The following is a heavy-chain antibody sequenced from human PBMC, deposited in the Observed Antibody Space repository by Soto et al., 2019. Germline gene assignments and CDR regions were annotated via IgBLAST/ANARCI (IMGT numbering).Heavy chain of an antibody. V-gene: IGHV4-31*03. CDR3: ASLPLRFLVRSAFDI. CDR1: GGSISSGGYY. CDR2: IYYSGST. J-gene: IGHJ3*02. Sequence: SETLSLTCTVSGGSISSGGYYWSWIRQHPGKGLEWIGYIYYSGSTYYNPSLKSRVTISVDTSKNQFSLKLSSVTAADTAVYYCASLPLRFLVRSAFDIWGQGTMVTVSS. D-gene: IGHD3-3*01.